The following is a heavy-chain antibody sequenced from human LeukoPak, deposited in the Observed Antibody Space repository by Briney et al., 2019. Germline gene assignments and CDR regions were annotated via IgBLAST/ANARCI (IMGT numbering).Heavy chain of an antibody. CDR1: GFTSSDYF. V-gene: IGHV3-11*01. J-gene: IGHJ4*02. CDR3: ARVGGGYSYGPPDH. D-gene: IGHD5-18*01. Sequence: GGSLRLSCAASGFTSSDYFMGWVRQAPGKGLEWVSYITNNGRKTYYADSMKGRFTISRDNAKNSLFLQMNSLRAEDTALYYCARVGGGYSYGPPDHWGQGTLVTVSS. CDR2: ITNNGRKT.